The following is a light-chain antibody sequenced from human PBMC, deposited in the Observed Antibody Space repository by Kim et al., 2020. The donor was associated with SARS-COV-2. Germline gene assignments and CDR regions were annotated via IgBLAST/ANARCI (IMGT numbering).Light chain of an antibody. CDR2: GKN. CDR3: NSRDSNDNVV. V-gene: IGLV3-19*01. CDR1: SLRRYY. J-gene: IGLJ2*01. Sequence: VALGQTVRITCQGDSLRRYYATGYQQKPGQAPILVSYGKNNRPSGIPDRFSGSSSGNTASLTITGTQADDEADYYCNSRDSNDNVVFGGGTQLTVL.